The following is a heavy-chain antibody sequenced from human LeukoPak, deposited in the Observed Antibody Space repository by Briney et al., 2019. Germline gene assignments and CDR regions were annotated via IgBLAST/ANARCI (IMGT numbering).Heavy chain of an antibody. CDR2: IYYSGST. CDR3: ARHTLGDIVVVPAARPNYYYYMDV. V-gene: IGHV4-39*01. J-gene: IGHJ6*03. D-gene: IGHD2-2*01. Sequence: PSETLSLTCAVYGGSFSGYYWGWIRQPPGKGLEWIGSIYYSGSTYYNPSLKSRVTISVDTSKNQFSLKLSSVTAADTAVYYCARHTLGDIVVVPAARPNYYYYMDVWGKGTTVTVSS. CDR1: GGSFSGYY.